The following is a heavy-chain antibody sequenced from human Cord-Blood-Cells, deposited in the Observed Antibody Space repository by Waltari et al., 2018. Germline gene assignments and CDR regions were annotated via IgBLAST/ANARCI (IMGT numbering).Heavy chain of an antibody. D-gene: IGHD6-13*01. J-gene: IGHJ4*02. Sequence: VQLVQSGAEVKKPGASVKVSCTASGYTFTSYDIHWVRQATGQGLGWMGWMSPNSGKTRYALKCQRRVTISRYPSISTAYLELSGLRAADTPVYYCARLLAPGGDSSSWYLFAYWGQRPLVTVSS. CDR1: GYTFTSYD. CDR3: ARLLAPGGDSSSWYLFAY. CDR2: MSPNSGKT. V-gene: IGHV1-8*03.